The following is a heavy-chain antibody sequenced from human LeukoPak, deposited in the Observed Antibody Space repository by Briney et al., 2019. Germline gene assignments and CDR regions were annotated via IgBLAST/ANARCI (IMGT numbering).Heavy chain of an antibody. Sequence: EASVKVSCKASGYTFTSYGVSWVRQAPGQGLEWMGWISAYNGNTNYAQKLQGRVTMTTDTSTSTAYMELRSLRSDDTAVYYCAKDPLIAAAGSHSWFDPWGQGTLVTVSS. CDR3: AKDPLIAAAGSHSWFDP. V-gene: IGHV1-18*01. J-gene: IGHJ5*02. CDR2: ISAYNGNT. D-gene: IGHD6-13*01. CDR1: GYTFTSYG.